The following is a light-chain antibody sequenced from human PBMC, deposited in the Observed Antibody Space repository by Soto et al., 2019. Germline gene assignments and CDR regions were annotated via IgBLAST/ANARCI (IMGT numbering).Light chain of an antibody. J-gene: IGKJ1*01. CDR2: GAS. V-gene: IGKV3-15*01. Sequence: ELVMTQSPATLSVSAGDRATISCRASQSVSSNLAWYQQKPGQAPRLLIYGASTRATGIPARFSGSGSGTEFTLTISSLQSEEWAVYDGQQYNNWPKTCGQGTKVDIK. CDR1: QSVSSN. CDR3: QQYNNWPKT.